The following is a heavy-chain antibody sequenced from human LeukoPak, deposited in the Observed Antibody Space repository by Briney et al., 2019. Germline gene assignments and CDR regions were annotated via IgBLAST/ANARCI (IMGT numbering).Heavy chain of an antibody. D-gene: IGHD3-16*01. J-gene: IGHJ4*02. Sequence: GGSLRLSCVASGFTFSSYVMNWVRQAPGKGLEWVSYITQTAASIYHADSVRGRFTISRGNAKNSLYLQMNSLRDEDTAVYYCARGGRAMVDYWGQGTLVTVSS. V-gene: IGHV3-48*03. CDR1: GFTFSSYV. CDR2: ITQTAASI. CDR3: ARGGRAMVDY.